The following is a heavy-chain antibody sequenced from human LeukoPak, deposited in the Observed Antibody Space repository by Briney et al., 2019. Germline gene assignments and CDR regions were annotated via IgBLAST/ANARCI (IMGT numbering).Heavy chain of an antibody. CDR1: GFTFSTYG. CDR2: ISYDGSKT. Sequence: PGRSLRLSCAASGFTFSTYGMHWVRQAPGKGLEWVAIISYDGSKTYYADSVKGRFTISRDNSENTLYLQMNSLRAEDTAMYSCAKGVISSGSWYGFDIWGQGTMVTVSS. CDR3: AKGVISSGSWYGFDI. J-gene: IGHJ3*02. D-gene: IGHD6-13*01. V-gene: IGHV3-30*18.